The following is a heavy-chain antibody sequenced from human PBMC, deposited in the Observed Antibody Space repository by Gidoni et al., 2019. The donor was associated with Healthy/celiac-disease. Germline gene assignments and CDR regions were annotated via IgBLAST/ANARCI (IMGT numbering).Heavy chain of an antibody. Sequence: QLQLQESGPGLGKPSETLSLTCTVTVGSIRSYYWSWIRQPPGKGLEWVGYSYYSGSTNYNPTLKSRVTISVDTSKNQFSLKLSSVTAADTAVYYCARNHYDSFFWFDPWGQGTLVTVSS. D-gene: IGHD3-22*01. V-gene: IGHV4-59*01. CDR3: ARNHYDSFFWFDP. CDR1: VGSIRSYY. J-gene: IGHJ5*02. CDR2: SYYSGST.